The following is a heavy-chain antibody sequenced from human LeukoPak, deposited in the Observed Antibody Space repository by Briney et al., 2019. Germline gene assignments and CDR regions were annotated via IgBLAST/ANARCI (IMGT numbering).Heavy chain of an antibody. J-gene: IGHJ4*02. Sequence: PGGSLRLSCSASGFTFSSYAIHWVRQAPGKGLEYVSGISSNGGSTYYADSVKGRFTISRDNSKNTVYLQMSSLKASDTAMYYCARQGSGCFDYWGQGTLVTVSS. V-gene: IGHV3-64*04. CDR2: ISSNGGST. CDR1: GFTFSSYA. CDR3: ARQGSGCFDY. D-gene: IGHD6-19*01.